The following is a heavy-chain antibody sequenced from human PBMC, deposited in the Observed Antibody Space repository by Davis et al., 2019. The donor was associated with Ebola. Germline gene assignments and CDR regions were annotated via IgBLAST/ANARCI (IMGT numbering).Heavy chain of an antibody. CDR3: ARALYSSSSGNAFDI. D-gene: IGHD6-6*01. V-gene: IGHV4-39*07. CDR2: IYYSGST. Sequence: SETLSLTCTVSGGSISSSSHYWGWIRQPPGKGLEWIGSIYYSGSTYYKPSLKSRVTISVDTSKNQFSLKLNSVTAADTALYYCARALYSSSSGNAFDIWGQGTMVTVSS. J-gene: IGHJ3*02. CDR1: GGSISSSSHY.